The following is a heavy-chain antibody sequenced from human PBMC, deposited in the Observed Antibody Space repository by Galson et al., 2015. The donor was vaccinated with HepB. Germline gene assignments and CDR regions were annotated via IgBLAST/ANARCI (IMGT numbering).Heavy chain of an antibody. D-gene: IGHD2-15*01. V-gene: IGHV3-30-3*01. CDR2: ISYDGSNK. Sequence: SLRLSCAASGFTFSSYAMHWVRQAPGKGLEWVAVISYDGSNKYYADSVKGRFTISRDNSKNTLYLQMNSLRAEDTAAYYCAREGYCSGGSCSPRFDYWGQGTLVTVSS. CDR3: AREGYCSGGSCSPRFDY. J-gene: IGHJ4*02. CDR1: GFTFSSYA.